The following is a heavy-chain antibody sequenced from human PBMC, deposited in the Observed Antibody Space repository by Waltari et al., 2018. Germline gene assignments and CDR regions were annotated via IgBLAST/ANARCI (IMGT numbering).Heavy chain of an antibody. CDR3: ARTRIAARRSFDY. D-gene: IGHD6-6*01. V-gene: IGHV4-34*01. J-gene: IGHJ4*02. Sequence: QVQLQQWGAGLLKPSETLSVTCAVYGGSFSGYYWSWIPQPPGKGLKGIGVTNLGGATNYHPSLMSRVTISVDTSRNEFSLKLSSVTAADTAVYYCARTRIAARRSFDYWGQGTLVTVSS. CDR2: TNLGGAT. CDR1: GGSFSGYY.